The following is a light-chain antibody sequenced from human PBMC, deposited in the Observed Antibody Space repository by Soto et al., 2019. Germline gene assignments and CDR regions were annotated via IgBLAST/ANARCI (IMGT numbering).Light chain of an antibody. CDR2: DVS. J-gene: IGLJ1*01. CDR3: SSYTSSTTEV. V-gene: IGLV2-14*01. CDR1: SSDVGGYNY. Sequence: QSVLTQPASVSGSPGQSITISCTGTSSDVGGYNYVSWYQQHPGKAPKPLIYDVSSRPSGVSNRFSCSKSGITASLTISGLQAEDEADYYCSSYTSSTTEVFGTGSKVTVL.